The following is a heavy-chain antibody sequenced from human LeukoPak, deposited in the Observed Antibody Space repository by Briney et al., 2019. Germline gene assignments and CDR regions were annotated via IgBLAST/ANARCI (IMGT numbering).Heavy chain of an antibody. J-gene: IGHJ4*02. Sequence: ASVKVSCKASGYTFTGYYMHWVRQAPGQGLEWMGWINPNSGGTNYVQKFQGRVTMTRDTSISTAYMELSRLRSDDTAVYYCARDEDYYDSSGLLDYWGQGTLVTVSS. V-gene: IGHV1-2*02. CDR3: ARDEDYYDSSGLLDY. CDR2: INPNSGGT. CDR1: GYTFTGYY. D-gene: IGHD3-22*01.